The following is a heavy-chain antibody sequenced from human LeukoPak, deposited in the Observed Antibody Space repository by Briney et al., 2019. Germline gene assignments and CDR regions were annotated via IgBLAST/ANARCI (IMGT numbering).Heavy chain of an antibody. D-gene: IGHD6-13*01. Sequence: PGRSLRLSCAASGFTFSSYAMHWVRQAPGKGLEWVAAISYDGSNKYYADSVKGRFTISRDNSKNTLYLQMNSLRAEDTAVYYCARAQGIAAPFDYWGQGTLVTVSS. V-gene: IGHV3-30-3*01. J-gene: IGHJ4*02. CDR2: ISYDGSNK. CDR1: GFTFSSYA. CDR3: ARAQGIAAPFDY.